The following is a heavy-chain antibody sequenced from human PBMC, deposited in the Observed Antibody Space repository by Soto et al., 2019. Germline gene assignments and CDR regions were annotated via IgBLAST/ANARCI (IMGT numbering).Heavy chain of an antibody. D-gene: IGHD3-9*01. CDR2: ISYDGSNK. J-gene: IGHJ4*02. Sequence: GGSLRLSCAASGFTFSSYGMHWVRQAPGKGLEWVALISYDGSNKYHADSVKGRFTISRDNSKNTLYLQMDSLRAEDTAVYYCAKLPVLRYLDFYFDYWGQGTQVTVSS. V-gene: IGHV3-30*18. CDR3: AKLPVLRYLDFYFDY. CDR1: GFTFSSYG.